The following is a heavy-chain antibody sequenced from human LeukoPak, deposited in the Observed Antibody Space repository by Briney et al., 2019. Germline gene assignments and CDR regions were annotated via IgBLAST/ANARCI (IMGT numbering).Heavy chain of an antibody. CDR2: ISAYNGNT. CDR1: GYTFTSYG. J-gene: IGHJ4*02. V-gene: IGHV1-18*01. CDR3: ARLYCSGGSCYSDYFDY. Sequence: ASVKVSCKASGYTFTSYGISWVRQAPGQGLEWMGWISAYNGNTNYAQKLQGRVTMTTDTSTSTAYMELRSLRSDDTAVYYCARLYCSGGSCYSDYFDYWGQGTLVTVSS. D-gene: IGHD2-15*01.